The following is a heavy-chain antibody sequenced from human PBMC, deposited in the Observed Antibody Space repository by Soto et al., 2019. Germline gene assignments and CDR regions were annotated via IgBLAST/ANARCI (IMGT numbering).Heavy chain of an antibody. CDR2: ISGSGGST. CDR1: GFTFSRYA. J-gene: IGHJ4*02. V-gene: IGHV3-23*01. Sequence: EVQLLESGGGLVQPGGSLRLSCAASGFTFSRYAMSWVRQAPGKGPEWVSAISGSGGSTYYADSVKGRFTISRDNSKNTLYLQMNSLRAEDTAVYYCAKDQGVVVVAATLDYWGQGTLVTVSS. D-gene: IGHD2-15*01. CDR3: AKDQGVVVVAATLDY.